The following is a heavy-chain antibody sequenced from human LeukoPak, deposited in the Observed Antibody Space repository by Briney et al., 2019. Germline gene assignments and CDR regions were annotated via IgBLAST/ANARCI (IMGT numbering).Heavy chain of an antibody. D-gene: IGHD3-22*01. CDR1: GGSISSYY. J-gene: IGHJ4*02. Sequence: SETLSLTCTVSGGSISSYYWSWLRQPAGKGLEWIGRIYTSGSTNYNPSLKSRVTMSVDPSKNQFSLKLSSVTAADTAVYYCARDLLTYYYDSSGYFDYWGQGTLVTVSS. CDR2: IYTSGST. CDR3: ARDLLTYYYDSSGYFDY. V-gene: IGHV4-4*07.